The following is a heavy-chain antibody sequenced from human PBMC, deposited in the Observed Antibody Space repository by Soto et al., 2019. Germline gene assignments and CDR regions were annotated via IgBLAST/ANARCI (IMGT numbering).Heavy chain of an antibody. Sequence: QVQLQESGPGLVKPSETLSLICSVSGGSISSYYWSWIRQPPGKGLEWIGYIYYSGSTKYNPSLKSRVTISVATSKIQFSLKLSSVTAADTAVYYCARQGEDIVVVPAATGGLSYFYYMDVWGKGTTVTVSS. CDR1: GGSISSYY. D-gene: IGHD2-2*01. V-gene: IGHV4-59*08. CDR2: IYYSGST. CDR3: ARQGEDIVVVPAATGGLSYFYYMDV. J-gene: IGHJ6*03.